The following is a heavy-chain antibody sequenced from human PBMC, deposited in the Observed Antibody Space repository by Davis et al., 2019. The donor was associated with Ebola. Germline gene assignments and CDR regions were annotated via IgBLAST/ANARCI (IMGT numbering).Heavy chain of an antibody. J-gene: IGHJ6*04. V-gene: IGHV3-33*01. CDR3: ARDTYYYYNTMDV. Sequence: GESLKISCAASGFTFSSYGLHWVRQPPGKGLEWVAVIWYDGRNTYYADSVKGRFTISRDNSKNTLYLQMNSLRAEDTAVYYCARDTYYYYNTMDVWGKGTTVTVSS. CDR2: IWYDGRNT. CDR1: GFTFSSYG.